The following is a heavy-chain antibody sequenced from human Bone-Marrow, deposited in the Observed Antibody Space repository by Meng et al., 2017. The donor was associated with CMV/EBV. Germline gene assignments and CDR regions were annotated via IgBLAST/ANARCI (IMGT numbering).Heavy chain of an antibody. V-gene: IGHV3-23*01. CDR1: EFTVSTNY. Sequence: GESLKISCAASEFTVSTNYMSWVRQAPGKGLEWVSAISGSGGSTYYADSVKGRFTISRDNSKNTLYLQMNSLRAEDTAVYYCAKDPSGVGATNYWGQGTLVTVSS. CDR3: AKDPSGVGATNY. CDR2: ISGSGGST. D-gene: IGHD1-26*01. J-gene: IGHJ4*02.